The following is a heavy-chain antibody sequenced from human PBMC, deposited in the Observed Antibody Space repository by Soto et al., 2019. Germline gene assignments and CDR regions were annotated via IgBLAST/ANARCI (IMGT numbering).Heavy chain of an antibody. CDR1: GFTFSSYA. V-gene: IGHV3-23*01. Sequence: GGSLRLSCAASGFTFSSYAMSWVRQAPGKGLEWVSTISGSGGSTYYADSVKGRFTISRDNSKNTLYLQMNSLRAEDTAVYYCARDWACSGGSCYLFDYWGQGTLVTVSS. CDR3: ARDWACSGGSCYLFDY. D-gene: IGHD2-15*01. J-gene: IGHJ4*02. CDR2: ISGSGGST.